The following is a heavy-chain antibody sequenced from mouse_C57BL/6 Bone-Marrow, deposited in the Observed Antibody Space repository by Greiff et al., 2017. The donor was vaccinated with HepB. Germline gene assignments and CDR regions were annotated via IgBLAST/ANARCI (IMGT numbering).Heavy chain of an antibody. CDR1: GFNIKDYY. V-gene: IGHV14-2*01. D-gene: IGHD1-1*01. CDR2: IDPEDGET. J-gene: IGHJ2*01. Sequence: EVHLVESGAELVKPGASVKLSCTASGFNIKDYYMHWVKQRTEQGLEWIGRIDPEDGETKYAPKFQGKATITADTSSNTAYLQLSSLTSEDTAVYYCARPPYGSSYVYYFDYWGQGTTLTVSS. CDR3: ARPPYGSSYVYYFDY.